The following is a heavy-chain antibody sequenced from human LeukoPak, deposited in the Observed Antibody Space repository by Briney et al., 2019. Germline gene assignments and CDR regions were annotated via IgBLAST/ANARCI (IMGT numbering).Heavy chain of an antibody. CDR3: ARVPGIAVAGSYYYGMDV. CDR2: IYTSGST. Sequence: PSETLSLTCTVSGGSISSYYWSWIRQPAGKGLEWIGRIYTSGSTNYNLSLKSRVTMSVDTSKNQFSLKLSSVTAADTAVYYCARVPGIAVAGSYYYGMDVWGQGTTVTVSS. D-gene: IGHD6-19*01. J-gene: IGHJ6*02. V-gene: IGHV4-4*07. CDR1: GGSISSYY.